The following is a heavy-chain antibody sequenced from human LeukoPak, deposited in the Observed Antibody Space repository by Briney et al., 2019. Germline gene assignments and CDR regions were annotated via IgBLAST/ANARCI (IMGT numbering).Heavy chain of an antibody. Sequence: GGSLRLSCAASGFTFSSYAMHWVRQAPGKGLEWVAVISYDGSNKYDADSVKGRFTISRDNSKNTLYLQMNSLRAEDAAVYYCARDPGTYYYDRSGYAPSLYYYYMDVWGKGTTVTVSS. V-gene: IGHV3-30*04. CDR3: ARDPGTYYYDRSGYAPSLYYYYMDV. J-gene: IGHJ6*03. CDR1: GFTFSSYA. CDR2: ISYDGSNK. D-gene: IGHD3-22*01.